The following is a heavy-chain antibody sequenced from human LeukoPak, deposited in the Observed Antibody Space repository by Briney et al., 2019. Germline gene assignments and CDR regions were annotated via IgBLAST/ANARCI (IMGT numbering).Heavy chain of an antibody. J-gene: IGHJ4*02. Sequence: GGSLRLSCEASGFTLSTYWMNWVRQVPGKGLDWVANINPDGSGKRYVDSVKGRFTIARDNADNSLSLQMNSLRAEDTAVYYCASWGAGGNSWAKGPLVTVSS. CDR2: INPDGSGK. CDR3: ASWGAGGNS. V-gene: IGHV3-7*01. CDR1: GFTLSTYW. D-gene: IGHD3-16*01.